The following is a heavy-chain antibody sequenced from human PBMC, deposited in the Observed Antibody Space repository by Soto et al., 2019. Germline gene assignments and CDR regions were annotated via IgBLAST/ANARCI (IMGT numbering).Heavy chain of an antibody. CDR1: GYTLTSYG. J-gene: IGHJ5*02. CDR3: ASVLESSVVSPGNSFDP. V-gene: IGHV1-18*01. CDR2: ISAYNGNT. D-gene: IGHD2-15*01. Sequence: ASVKVSCKASGYTLTSYGISWVRQAPGQGLEWMGWISAYNGNTNYAQKLQGRVTMTTDTSTSTAYMELRSLRSDDTAVYYCASVLESSVVSPGNSFDPGGQGTLVTV.